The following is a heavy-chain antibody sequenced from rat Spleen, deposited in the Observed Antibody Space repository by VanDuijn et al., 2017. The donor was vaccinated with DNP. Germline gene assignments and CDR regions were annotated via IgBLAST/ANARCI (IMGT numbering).Heavy chain of an antibody. CDR2: ITSTGGST. Sequence: EVQLVESGGGLVQPGRSLKLSCAASGFTFSDYYMAWVRQAPKKGLEWVASITSTGGSTSYRDSVKGRFTISRDNAKSILYLQMDSLRSEDTATFYCTTESAGLRVWDYWGQGIMVTVSS. CDR1: GFTFSDYY. CDR3: TTESAGLRVWDY. V-gene: IGHV5-20*01. J-gene: IGHJ2*01. D-gene: IGHD1-4*01.